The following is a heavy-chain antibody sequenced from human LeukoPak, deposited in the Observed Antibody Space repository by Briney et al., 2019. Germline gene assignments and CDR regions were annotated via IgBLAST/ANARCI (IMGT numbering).Heavy chain of an antibody. J-gene: IGHJ4*02. CDR3: ARAEESIAAAGAIDY. D-gene: IGHD6-13*01. Sequence: PSETLSLTCTVSGVSISSYYWSWVRQPPGKGLEWVGYIYYSGSTNYNPSLKSRVTISVDTSKNQFSLKLSSVTAADTAVYYCARAEESIAAAGAIDYWGQGTLVTVPS. CDR1: GVSISSYY. CDR2: IYYSGST. V-gene: IGHV4-59*01.